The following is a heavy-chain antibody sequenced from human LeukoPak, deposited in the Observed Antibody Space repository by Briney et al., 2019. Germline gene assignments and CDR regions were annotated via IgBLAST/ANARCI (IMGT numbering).Heavy chain of an antibody. J-gene: IGHJ4*02. CDR1: GDSISSGDYY. CDR2: ISSSGST. Sequence: PSETLSLTCTVSGDSISSGDYYWSWIRQPAGKGLEWIGRISSSGSTNYNPSLKSRVTISVDTSKNQFSLKLSSVTAADTAVYFCATGDVGRWLPHVALDCWGQGTLVIVSS. CDR3: ATGDVGRWLPHVALDC. D-gene: IGHD5-24*01. V-gene: IGHV4-61*02.